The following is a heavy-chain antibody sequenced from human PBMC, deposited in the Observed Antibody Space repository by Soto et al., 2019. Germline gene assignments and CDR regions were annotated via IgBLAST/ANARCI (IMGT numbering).Heavy chain of an antibody. Sequence: EVQLVESGGGLVQPGGSLRLSCAASGFTFNEYWMHWVRQAPGKGLVCVSRISDDGSSTNYADSVKGRFTISRDNAKNTLYLQVNSLRAEDMAVYYCARVRRTTIFGVVTEDVFDIWGQGTMVIVSS. V-gene: IGHV3-74*01. D-gene: IGHD3-3*01. J-gene: IGHJ3*02. CDR1: GFTFNEYW. CDR3: ARVRRTTIFGVVTEDVFDI. CDR2: ISDDGSST.